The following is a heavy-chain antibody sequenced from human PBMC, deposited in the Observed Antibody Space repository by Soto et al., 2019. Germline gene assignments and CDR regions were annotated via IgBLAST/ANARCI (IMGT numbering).Heavy chain of an antibody. CDR1: GASVSSGAYY. Sequence: PSETLSLTCTVSGASVSSGAYYWTWTRQSPGKGLEWIGYIYYSGSTYYSPSLKSRLSISLDTSKNQFSLRLSSVTAADTAMYYCARARLRAVYAFDIWGQGTMVTVSS. CDR2: IYYSGST. D-gene: IGHD5-12*01. J-gene: IGHJ3*02. V-gene: IGHV4-31*03. CDR3: ARARLRAVYAFDI.